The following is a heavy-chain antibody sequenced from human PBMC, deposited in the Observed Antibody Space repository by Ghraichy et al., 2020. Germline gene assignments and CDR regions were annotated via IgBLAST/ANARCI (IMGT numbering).Heavy chain of an antibody. V-gene: IGHV3-48*02. J-gene: IGHJ3*02. CDR1: GFTFSSYS. Sequence: GGSLRLSCAASGFTFSSYSMNWVRQAPGKGLEWVSYISSSSSTIYYADSVKGRFTISRDNAKNSLYLQMNSLRDEDTAVYYCARDRECGGDCFEAFDIWGQGTMVTVSS. CDR2: ISSSSSTI. CDR3: ARDRECGGDCFEAFDI. D-gene: IGHD2-21*02.